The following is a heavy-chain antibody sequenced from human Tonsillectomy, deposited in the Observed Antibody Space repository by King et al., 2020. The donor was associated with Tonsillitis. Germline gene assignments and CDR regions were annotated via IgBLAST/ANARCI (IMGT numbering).Heavy chain of an antibody. CDR3: AREVTVWNWFDP. CDR1: GGSISSGGYY. J-gene: IGHJ5*02. V-gene: IGHV4-31*03. D-gene: IGHD3-9*01. Sequence: VQLQESGPGLVKPSQTLSLTCTVSGGSISSGGYYWSWIRQHPGKGLEWIGYIYYSGSTYYNPSLKSRVTISVDTSKNQFSLKLSSVTAADTAVYYCAREVTVWNWFDPWGQGTLVTVSS. CDR2: IYYSGST.